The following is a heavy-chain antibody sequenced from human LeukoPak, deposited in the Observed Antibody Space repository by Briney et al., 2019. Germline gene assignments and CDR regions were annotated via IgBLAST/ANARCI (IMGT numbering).Heavy chain of an antibody. Sequence: ASVKVSCKASGYTFTSYGISWVRQAPGQGFEWMGWIITYNGNTNYAQKLQGRVTMTTDTSTSTAYMELRSLRSDDTAMYYCARNIYCSSTSCMFDPWGQGTLVTVSS. CDR1: GYTFTSYG. D-gene: IGHD2-2*01. J-gene: IGHJ5*02. V-gene: IGHV1-18*01. CDR2: IITYNGNT. CDR3: ARNIYCSSTSCMFDP.